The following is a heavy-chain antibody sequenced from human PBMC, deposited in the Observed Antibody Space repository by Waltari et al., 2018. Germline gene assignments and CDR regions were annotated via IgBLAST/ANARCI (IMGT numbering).Heavy chain of an antibody. Sequence: EVQLVESGGGLVQPGGSLKLSCAASGFTFSGSAMPWVRQASGKGLEWVGRIRSKANSYATAYAASVKGRFTISRDDSKNTAYLQMNSLKTEDTAVYYCTTATVTTVYPWGQGTLVTVSS. CDR1: GFTFSGSA. CDR2: IRSKANSYAT. CDR3: TTATVTTVYP. V-gene: IGHV3-73*01. D-gene: IGHD4-17*01. J-gene: IGHJ5*02.